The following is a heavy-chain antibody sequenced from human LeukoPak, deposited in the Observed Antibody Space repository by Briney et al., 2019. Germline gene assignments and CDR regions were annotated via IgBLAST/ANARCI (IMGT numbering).Heavy chain of an antibody. CDR2: IYYSGST. CDR3: ARPDTAMGVFDY. Sequence: SSETLSLTCTVSGGSISSYYWSWIRQPPGKGLEWIGYIYYSGSTNYNPSLKSRVTISVDTSKNQFSLKLSSVTAADTAVYYCARPDTAMGVFDYWGQGTLVTVSS. CDR1: GGSISSYY. D-gene: IGHD5-18*01. J-gene: IGHJ4*02. V-gene: IGHV4-59*12.